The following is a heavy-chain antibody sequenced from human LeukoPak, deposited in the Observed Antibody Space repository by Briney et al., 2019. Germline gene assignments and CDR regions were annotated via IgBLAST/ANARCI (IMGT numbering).Heavy chain of an antibody. V-gene: IGHV4-34*01. D-gene: IGHD2/OR15-2a*01. CDR3: ARIRCSPTDNTCYNY. J-gene: IGHJ4*02. CDR2: IYHSRYT. Sequence: SETLSLTCAVHGVSFSGNYRSWIRQSPEKGLEWIGEIYHSRYTTYNPSLKSRVTISADTSENQLSLRLTSVTAADTALYYCARIRCSPTDNTCYNYWGQATLVTVSS. CDR1: GVSFSGNY.